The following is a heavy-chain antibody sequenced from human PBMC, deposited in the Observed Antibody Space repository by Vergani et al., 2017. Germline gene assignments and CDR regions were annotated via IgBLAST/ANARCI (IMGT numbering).Heavy chain of an antibody. J-gene: IGHJ6*02. CDR3: TTDPRYCGDGSCDWLRDHHYYGMDV. Sequence: EVQLVESGGGIVKPGGSLRLSCVASGFSFRNAWMNWVRRTPGKGLEWVGRIKSTFDRGTTDYAAAVKGRFTISRDDAKNTLFLQMNGLKTEDIGVYYCTTDPRYCGDGSCDWLRDHHYYGMDVWGQGTTGTVSS. CDR2: IKSTFDRGTT. V-gene: IGHV3-15*07. D-gene: IGHD2-21*01. CDR1: GFSFRNAW.